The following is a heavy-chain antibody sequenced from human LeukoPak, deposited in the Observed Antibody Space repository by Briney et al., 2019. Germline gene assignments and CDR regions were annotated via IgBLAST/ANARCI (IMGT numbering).Heavy chain of an antibody. J-gene: IGHJ4*02. V-gene: IGHV3-21*01. Sequence: PGGSLRLSCAASGFTFSSYSMNWVRQAPGKGLEWVSSISSSSSYIYYEDSVKGRFTISRDNAENSLYLQMNSLRVEDTAVYYCARALAYWGQGTLVTVSS. CDR3: ARALAY. CDR1: GFTFSSYS. CDR2: ISSSSSYI.